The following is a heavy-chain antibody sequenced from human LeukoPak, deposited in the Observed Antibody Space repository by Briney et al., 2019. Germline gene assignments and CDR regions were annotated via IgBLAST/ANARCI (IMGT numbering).Heavy chain of an antibody. Sequence: ASVKVSCKASGYTFTGYYMHWVRQAPGQGLEWMVWINPNSGGTNYAQKFQGRVTMTRDTSISTAYMELSRLRSDDTAVYYCARSPESGPRNREQPSGYWGQGTLVTVSS. CDR2: INPNSGGT. CDR3: ARSPESGPRNREQPSGY. J-gene: IGHJ4*02. D-gene: IGHD1-14*01. CDR1: GYTFTGYY. V-gene: IGHV1-2*02.